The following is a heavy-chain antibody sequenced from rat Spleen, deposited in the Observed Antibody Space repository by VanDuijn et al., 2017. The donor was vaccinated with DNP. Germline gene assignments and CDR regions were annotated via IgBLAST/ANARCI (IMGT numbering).Heavy chain of an antibody. D-gene: IGHD1-7*01. CDR2: ISYDGGST. Sequence: EVQLVESGGGLVQPGRSLKVSCAASGFTFSNYVMAWVRQAPTKGLEWVAYISYDGGSTYYRDSVKGRFTISRDNAKSTLYLQMESLRSEDTATYYCAKWGGPFDYWGQGVMVTVSS. CDR1: GFTFSNYV. V-gene: IGHV5-20*01. J-gene: IGHJ2*01. CDR3: AKWGGPFDY.